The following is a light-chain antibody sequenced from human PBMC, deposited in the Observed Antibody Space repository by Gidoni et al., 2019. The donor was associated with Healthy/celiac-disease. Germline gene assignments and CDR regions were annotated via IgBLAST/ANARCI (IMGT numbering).Light chain of an antibody. V-gene: IGLV3-1*01. Sequence: SYELTQPPSVSVSPGQTASITCSGDKLGDKYACWYQQKPGQPPVLVIYQDSKRPSGIPERFSGSNSGNTATLTISGTQAMDEADYYCQAWDRFGGGTKLTVL. CDR3: QAWDR. CDR2: QDS. CDR1: KLGDKY. J-gene: IGLJ3*02.